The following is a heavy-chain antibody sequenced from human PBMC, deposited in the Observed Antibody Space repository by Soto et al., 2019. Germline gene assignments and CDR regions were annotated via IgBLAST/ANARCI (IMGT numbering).Heavy chain of an antibody. Sequence: PSETLSLTCTVSGGSISSGDYYWSWIRQHPGKGLEWIGYIYYSGSTYYNPSLKSRVTISVDTSKNQFSLKLSSVTAADTAVYYCASGTPDYYDSSGYYSHWGQGTLVTVSS. CDR2: IYYSGST. J-gene: IGHJ4*02. CDR3: ASGTPDYYDSSGYYSH. D-gene: IGHD3-22*01. CDR1: GGSISSGDYY. V-gene: IGHV4-30-4*01.